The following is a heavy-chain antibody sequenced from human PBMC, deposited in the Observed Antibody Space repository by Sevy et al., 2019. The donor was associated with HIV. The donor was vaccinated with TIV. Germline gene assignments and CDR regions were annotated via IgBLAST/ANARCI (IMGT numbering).Heavy chain of an antibody. CDR3: GRVGFNWNDVDY. CDR1: GFSLRRYW. D-gene: IGHD1-20*01. CDR2: IRQNGSEI. J-gene: IGHJ4*02. V-gene: IGHV3-7*03. Sequence: GGSLRLSCLASGFSLRRYWMSWVRQVPGKGLEWVANIRQNGSEIYYVDSVKGRFTISRDDASNSVSLQMSSLRGEDTAVYYCGRVGFNWNDVDYWGQGILVTVSS.